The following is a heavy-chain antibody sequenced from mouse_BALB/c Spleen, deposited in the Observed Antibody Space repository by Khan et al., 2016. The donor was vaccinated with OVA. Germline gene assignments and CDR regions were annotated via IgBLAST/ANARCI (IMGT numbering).Heavy chain of an antibody. J-gene: IGHJ4*01. CDR2: IWGDGNT. V-gene: IGHV2-3*01. CDR1: GFSLTTYG. D-gene: IGHD2-3*01. CDR3: SKWGDGFTYAMDH. Sequence: QVQLKESGPGLVAPSQSLSITCTVSGFSLTTYGVNWIRQPPGKGLEWLGVIWGDGNTNYHSALRSRLSISKDNSHSQVFLKLNGLQTDDTGTYYCSKWGDGFTYAMDHWGQGTSVTVSS.